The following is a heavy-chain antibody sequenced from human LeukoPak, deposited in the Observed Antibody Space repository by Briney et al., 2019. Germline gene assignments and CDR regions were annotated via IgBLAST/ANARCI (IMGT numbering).Heavy chain of an antibody. V-gene: IGHV3-21*01. D-gene: IGHD6-19*01. J-gene: IGHJ4*02. Sequence: PGGSLRLSCAASGFTFSSYAMSWVRRAPGKGLEWVSSISSSSSYIYYADSVKGRFTISRDNAKNSLYLQMNSLRAEDTAVYYCARDGKGSGWYGFDYWGQGTLVTVSS. CDR3: ARDGKGSGWYGFDY. CDR1: GFTFSSYA. CDR2: ISSSSSYI.